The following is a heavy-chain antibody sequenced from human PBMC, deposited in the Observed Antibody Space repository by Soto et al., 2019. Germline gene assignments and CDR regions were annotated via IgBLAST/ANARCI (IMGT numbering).Heavy chain of an antibody. CDR1: GFSFSADGVG. CDR2: IYWDDDT. Sequence: QITLKESGPTLVKPTQTLTLTCIFSGFSFSADGVGVGWLHQPPGKALQWLALIYWDDDTRYRPSLKSRLTITKDSSKNQVVLTMTNMDPLYTATYSCAHAFGGTSWPNDAFDVWGQGTVVTVSS. V-gene: IGHV2-5*02. CDR3: AHAFGGTSWPNDAFDV. J-gene: IGHJ3*01. D-gene: IGHD3-16*01.